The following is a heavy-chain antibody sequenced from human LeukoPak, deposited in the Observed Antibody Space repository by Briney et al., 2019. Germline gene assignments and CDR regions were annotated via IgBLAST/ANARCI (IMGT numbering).Heavy chain of an antibody. CDR3: AKDKISSSWYYYYYMDV. J-gene: IGHJ6*03. D-gene: IGHD6-13*01. V-gene: IGHV3-23*01. CDR1: GFTFSSYA. CDR2: ISGSGGST. Sequence: GGSLRLSCAASGFTFSSYAMSWVRQAPGKGLEWVSAISGSGGSTYYADSVKGRFTISRDNSKNTLYLQMNSLRAEDTAVYYCAKDKISSSWYYYYYMDVWGKGTTVTVSS.